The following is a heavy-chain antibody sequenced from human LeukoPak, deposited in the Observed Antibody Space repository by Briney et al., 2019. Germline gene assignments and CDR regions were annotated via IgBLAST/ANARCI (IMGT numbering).Heavy chain of an antibody. CDR2: ISGHGST. J-gene: IGHJ4*02. Sequence: GGSLRLSCVASGFTFDDYAMHWVRQVPGKGLEWVSLISGHGSTYYADSVKGRFTISRDYSKNSLYLHMNSLRTEDTAFFYCAKERRDSSVDYWGQGTLVIVS. CDR1: GFTFDDYA. D-gene: IGHD3-22*01. CDR3: AKERRDSSVDY. V-gene: IGHV3-43*02.